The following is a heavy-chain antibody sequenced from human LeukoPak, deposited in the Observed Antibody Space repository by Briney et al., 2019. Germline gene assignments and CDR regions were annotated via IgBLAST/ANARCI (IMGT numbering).Heavy chain of an antibody. J-gene: IGHJ4*02. CDR2: ISYSGSI. CDR3: ARPPREAGADY. Sequence: PSETLSLTCTVSGGSISISTYFWARIRQPPGKGLEWIGSISYSGSIYYNPSLQSRVTISLDTSKNQFSLRLRSVTAADSAVYYCARPPREAGADYWGQGTLVTVSS. V-gene: IGHV4-39*01. CDR1: GGSISISTYF. D-gene: IGHD6-13*01.